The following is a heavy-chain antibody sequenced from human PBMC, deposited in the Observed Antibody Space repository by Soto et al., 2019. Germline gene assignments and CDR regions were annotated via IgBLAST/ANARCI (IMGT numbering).Heavy chain of an antibody. D-gene: IGHD3-3*01. CDR2: LNPNSGNT. Sequence: GASVKVSCKASGYHYTSYDIHRVREATGQWTAWMGWLNPNSGNTGNAQKFQGRVTMTRNTSISTAYMELSSLRSEDTAVYYCARGGGALITIFWSGYYTAPYYYGMDVWGQGTTVTVSS. V-gene: IGHV1-8*01. J-gene: IGHJ6*02. CDR1: GYHYTSYD. CDR3: ARGGGALITIFWSGYYTAPYYYGMDV.